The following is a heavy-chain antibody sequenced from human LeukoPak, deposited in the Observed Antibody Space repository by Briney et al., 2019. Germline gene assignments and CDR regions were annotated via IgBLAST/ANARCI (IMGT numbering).Heavy chain of an antibody. CDR3: TTAYYASGALTPIDY. CDR1: GFTFSNAW. Sequence: GGSLRHSCTASGFTFSNAWMSWVRQAPGKGLEWVGRINSKADGGTTDYAAPVKGRFTISRDDSENTLYLQMNSLKAEDTAVYYCTTAYYASGALTPIDYWGQGTLVTVSS. V-gene: IGHV3-15*01. D-gene: IGHD2/OR15-2a*01. J-gene: IGHJ4*02. CDR2: INSKADGGTT.